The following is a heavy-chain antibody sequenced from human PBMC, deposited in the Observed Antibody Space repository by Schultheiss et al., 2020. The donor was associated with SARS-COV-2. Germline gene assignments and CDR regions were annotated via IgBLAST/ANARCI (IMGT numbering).Heavy chain of an antibody. J-gene: IGHJ3*02. V-gene: IGHV3-33*08. D-gene: IGHD6-13*01. CDR1: GFTVSSNY. CDR3: TSLSAAVHYYAFDI. Sequence: SCAASGFTVSSNYMSWVRQAPGKGLEWVAVIWNDGSNKYYADSVKGRFTISRDNSKNTLYLQMNSLRAEDTAVYYCTSLSAAVHYYAFDIWGQGTMVTVSS. CDR2: IWNDGSNK.